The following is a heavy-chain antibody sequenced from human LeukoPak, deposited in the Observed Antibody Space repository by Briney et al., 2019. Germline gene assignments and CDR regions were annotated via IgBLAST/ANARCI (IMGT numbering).Heavy chain of an antibody. V-gene: IGHV3-15*01. CDR1: GFTFSNAW. J-gene: IGHJ4*02. D-gene: IGHD3-9*01. CDR3: TTERYDILTGYYLDC. Sequence: GGSLRLSCAASGFTFSNAWMSWVRQAPGKGLEWVGRIKSKTDGGTTDYAAPVKGRFTISRDDSKNTLYLQMNSLKTEDTAVYYCTTERYDILTGYYLDCWGQGTLVTVSS. CDR2: IKSKTDGGTT.